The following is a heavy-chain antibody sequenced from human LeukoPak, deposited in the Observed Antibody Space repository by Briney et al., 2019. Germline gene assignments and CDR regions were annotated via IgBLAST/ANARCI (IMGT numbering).Heavy chain of an antibody. CDR2: INKDGSVQ. Sequence: GGSLRLSCAASGFVFSDYWMSWVRQAPGKGLEWVANINKDGSVQHYVDAVKGQLTLSRDNAKNSLYLQMKSLRVEDTAVYYCVRSRGNGGDRQYNWFDLWGQGTLVAVSS. D-gene: IGHD3-22*01. CDR1: GFVFSDYW. CDR3: VRSRGNGGDRQYNWFDL. V-gene: IGHV3-7*01. J-gene: IGHJ5*02.